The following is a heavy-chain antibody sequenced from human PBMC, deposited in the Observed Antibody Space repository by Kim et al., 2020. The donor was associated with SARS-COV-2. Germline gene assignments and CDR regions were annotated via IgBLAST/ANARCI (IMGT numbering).Heavy chain of an antibody. CDR3: AREDRYSYGSFDY. J-gene: IGHJ4*02. CDR2: IYYSGST. CDR1: GGSISSYY. Sequence: SETLSLTCTVSGGSISSYYWSWIRQPPGKGLEWIGYIYYSGSTNYNPSLKSRVTISVDTSKNQFSLKLSSVTAADTAVYYCAREDRYSYGSFDYWGQGTLVTVSS. D-gene: IGHD5-18*01. V-gene: IGHV4-59*01.